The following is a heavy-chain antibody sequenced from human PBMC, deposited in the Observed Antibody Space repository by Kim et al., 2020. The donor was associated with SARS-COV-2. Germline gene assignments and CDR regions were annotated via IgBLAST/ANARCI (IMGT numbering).Heavy chain of an antibody. CDR3: VRGDFWSGLTARYYYGMDV. CDR1: GYTFTGYY. J-gene: IGHJ6*02. V-gene: IGHV1-2*06. CDR2: INPNSGGT. D-gene: IGHD3-3*01. Sequence: ASVKVSCKASGYTFTGYYMHWVRQAPGQGLEWMGRINPNSGGTNYAQKFQGRVTMTRDTSISTAYMELSRLRSDDTTVYYCVRGDFWSGLTARYYYGMDVWGQGTTVTVSS.